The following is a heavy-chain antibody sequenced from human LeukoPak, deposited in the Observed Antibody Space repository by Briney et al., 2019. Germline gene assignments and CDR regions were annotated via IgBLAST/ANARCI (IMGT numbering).Heavy chain of an antibody. CDR2: IYYSGST. Sequence: PSQTLSLTCTVSGGSITSGDYYWSWIRQPPGKGLEWIGYIYYSGSTHYNPSLKSRVTTSVDTSKNQFSLRLSSVTAADTAIYYCARDALGPTPDWGQGTLVTVSS. CDR1: GGSITSGDYY. V-gene: IGHV4-30-4*01. J-gene: IGHJ4*02. D-gene: IGHD1-26*01. CDR3: ARDALGPTPD.